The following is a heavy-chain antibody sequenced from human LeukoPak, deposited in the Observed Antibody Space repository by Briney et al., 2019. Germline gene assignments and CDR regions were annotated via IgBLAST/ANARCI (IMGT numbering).Heavy chain of an antibody. CDR3: ARVGPYCSSTSCYDY. Sequence: SETLSLTCTVSGGSISSYYWSWIRQPPGKGLEWIGYIYYSGSTNYNPSLKSRVTISVDTSKNQFSLKLSSVTAADTAVYYCARVGPYCSSTSCYDYWGQGSLVTVSS. CDR2: IYYSGST. CDR1: GGSISSYY. D-gene: IGHD2-2*01. J-gene: IGHJ4*02. V-gene: IGHV4-59*01.